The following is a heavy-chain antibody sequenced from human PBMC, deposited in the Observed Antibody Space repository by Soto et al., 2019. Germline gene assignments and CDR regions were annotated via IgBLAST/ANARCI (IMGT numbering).Heavy chain of an antibody. J-gene: IGHJ5*02. D-gene: IGHD4-17*01. CDR3: ATQVCGDYLGGNWFDP. Sequence: SETLSLTCSVLGDSISDTRYYWGWIRQSPEKGLEWIGSISHDGHAYYNPSLKSRVTLFADTSRNQFYLKMKSVTVADTALYFCATQVCGDYLGGNWFDPWGQAVLVTVSS. V-gene: IGHV4-39*01. CDR2: ISHDGHA. CDR1: GDSISDTRYY.